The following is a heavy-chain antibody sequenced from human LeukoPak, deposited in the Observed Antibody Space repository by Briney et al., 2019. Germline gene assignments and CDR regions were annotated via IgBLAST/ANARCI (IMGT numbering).Heavy chain of an antibody. CDR3: ATYYYDSGGFHFHH. CDR2: ISSNGGRT. Sequence: GGSLRLSCAASGFTFSSYAMHWVRQAPGKGLEYASAISSNGGRTYYANSVKGRFTISRDNSRDTLYLQMGSLRAEDMAVYYCATYYYDSGGFHFHHWGQGTLVTVSS. CDR1: GFTFSSYA. J-gene: IGHJ1*01. V-gene: IGHV3-64*01. D-gene: IGHD3-22*01.